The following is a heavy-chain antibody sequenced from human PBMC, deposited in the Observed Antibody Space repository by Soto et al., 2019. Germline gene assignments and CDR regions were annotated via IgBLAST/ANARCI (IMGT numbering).Heavy chain of an antibody. J-gene: IGHJ5*02. D-gene: IGHD1-1*01. CDR2: IYPGDSDT. CDR1: GYSFTSYW. CDR3: ARRGTGTTFAFWFDP. Sequence: GESLKISCKGSGYSFTSYWIGWVRQMPGKGLEWMGIIYPGDSDTRYSPSFQGQVTISADKSISTAYLQWSSLKASDTAMYYCARRGTGTTFAFWFDPWGQGTLVTVSS. V-gene: IGHV5-51*01.